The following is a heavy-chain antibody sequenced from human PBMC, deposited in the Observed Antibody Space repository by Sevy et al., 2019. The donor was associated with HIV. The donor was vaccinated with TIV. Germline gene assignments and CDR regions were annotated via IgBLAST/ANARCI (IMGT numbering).Heavy chain of an antibody. CDR3: ARVHDSSGYYYGGAFDI. V-gene: IGHV1-69*13. Sequence: ASVKVSCKASGGTFSSYAISWVRQAPGQGLEWMGGIIPIFGTANYAQKFQGRFTITADESTSTAYMGLSSLRSEDTAVYYCARVHDSSGYYYGGAFDIWGQGTMVTVSS. CDR1: GGTFSSYA. CDR2: IIPIFGTA. D-gene: IGHD3-22*01. J-gene: IGHJ3*02.